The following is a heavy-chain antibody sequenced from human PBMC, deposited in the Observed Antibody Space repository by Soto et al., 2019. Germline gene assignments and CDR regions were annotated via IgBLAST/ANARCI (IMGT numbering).Heavy chain of an antibody. CDR3: AREMGIVVVVAAHDY. CDR1: GFTFSSYG. D-gene: IGHD2-15*01. Sequence: QVQLVESGGGVVQPGRSLRLSCAASGFTFSSYGMHWVRQAPGKGLEWVAVIWYDGSNKYYADSVKGRFTISRDNSKNTLYLQMNSMRAEDTAVYYCAREMGIVVVVAAHDYWGQGTLVTVSS. V-gene: IGHV3-33*01. CDR2: IWYDGSNK. J-gene: IGHJ4*02.